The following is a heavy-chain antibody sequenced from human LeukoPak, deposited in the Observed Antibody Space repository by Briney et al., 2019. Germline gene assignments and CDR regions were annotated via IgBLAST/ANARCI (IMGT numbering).Heavy chain of an antibody. Sequence: GGSLRLSCAASGFTFSSYWMGWVRRAPGKGLGWVANIKQDGSEEYYVDSVKGRFTISRDNAKNSLYLQMNSLRAEDTAVYYCARGLVVGYYYYMDVWGKGTTVTISS. J-gene: IGHJ6*03. CDR3: ARGLVVGYYYYMDV. CDR1: GFTFSSYW. CDR2: IKQDGSEE. V-gene: IGHV3-7*01. D-gene: IGHD3-22*01.